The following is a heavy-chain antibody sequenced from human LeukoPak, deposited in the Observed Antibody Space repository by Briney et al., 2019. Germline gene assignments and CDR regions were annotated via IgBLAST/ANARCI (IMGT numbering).Heavy chain of an antibody. D-gene: IGHD3-22*01. V-gene: IGHV4-4*02. CDR3: ARGDRSVPNY. Sequence: SGTLSLTCAVSGGSISSNNWWGWVRQPPGQGLEWIGYIYYSGSTNYNPSLKSRVTISVDTSKNQFSLRLSSVTAADTAVYYCARGDRSVPNYWGQGTLVTVSS. J-gene: IGHJ4*02. CDR1: GGSISSNNW. CDR2: IYYSGST.